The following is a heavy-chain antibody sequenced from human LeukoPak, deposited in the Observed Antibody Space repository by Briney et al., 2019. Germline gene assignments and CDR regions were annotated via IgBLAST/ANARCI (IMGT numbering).Heavy chain of an antibody. D-gene: IGHD3-22*01. CDR3: AKAEWGSSGYTHWEY. CDR1: GFTFSSYA. J-gene: IGHJ4*02. Sequence: GGSLRLSCAASGFTFSSYAMSWVRQAPGKGLEWVSAISGSGGSTYYADSVKGRFTISRDNSKNTLYLQMKSLRAEDTAVYYCAKAEWGSSGYTHWEYWGQGTLVTVSS. V-gene: IGHV3-23*01. CDR2: ISGSGGST.